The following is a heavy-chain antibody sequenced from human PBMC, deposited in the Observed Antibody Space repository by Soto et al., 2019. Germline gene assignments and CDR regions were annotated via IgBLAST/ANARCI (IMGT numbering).Heavy chain of an antibody. CDR2: IIPIFGTA. Sequence: ASVKVSCKASGGTFSSYAISWVRQAPGQGLEGMGGIIPIFGTANYAQKFQGSVTITADETTSAAYMELSSLRSEDTAVYYCARGKGEIFGVVWGKDYFDYGMDVWGQGTTVTVSS. J-gene: IGHJ6*02. CDR1: GGTFSSYA. V-gene: IGHV1-69*13. CDR3: ARGKGEIFGVVWGKDYFDYGMDV. D-gene: IGHD3-3*01.